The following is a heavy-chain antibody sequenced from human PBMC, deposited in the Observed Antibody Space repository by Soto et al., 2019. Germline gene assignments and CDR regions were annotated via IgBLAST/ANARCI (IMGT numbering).Heavy chain of an antibody. V-gene: IGHV1-18*01. Sequence: QVQLVQSGAEVKNPGASVKVSCQASNYLFGAFGISWVRQAPGQGLEWMGWITPYNGNTHYAEKLQDRVTKTADKSTTTAYMEVRRLTSDDTAVYFCARISARRNDFDVWGQGTVVTVSS. CDR3: ARISARRNDFDV. CDR2: ITPYNGNT. CDR1: NYLFGAFG. J-gene: IGHJ3*01.